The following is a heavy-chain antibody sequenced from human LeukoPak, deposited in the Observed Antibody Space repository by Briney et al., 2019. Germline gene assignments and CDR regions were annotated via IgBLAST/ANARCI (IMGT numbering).Heavy chain of an antibody. D-gene: IGHD4-11*01. V-gene: IGHV4-34*01. J-gene: IGHJ6*02. Sequence: SETLSLTCAVYGGSFSGYYWSWISQPPGKGLEWIGEINHSGSTNYNPSLKSRVTISVDTSKNQFSLKLSSVTAADTAVYYCARDSPVTLYYYGMDVWGQGTTVTVSS. CDR3: ARDSPVTLYYYGMDV. CDR2: INHSGST. CDR1: GGSFSGYY.